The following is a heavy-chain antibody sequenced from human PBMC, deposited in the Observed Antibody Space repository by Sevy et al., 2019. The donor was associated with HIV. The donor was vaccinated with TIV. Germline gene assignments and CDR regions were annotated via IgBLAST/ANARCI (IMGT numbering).Heavy chain of an antibody. CDR3: ARVDLGYGDYYGRANYYYGKDV. Sequence: GGSLRLSCAASGFTFSSYWMSWVRQAPGKGLEWVANIKQDGSEKYYVGSVKGGFTISRDNAKNPLDLQMNSLGAEVTAVYYGARVDLGYGDYYGRANYYYGKDVWGQGTTVTVSS. CDR1: GFTFSSYW. D-gene: IGHD4-17*01. J-gene: IGHJ6*02. CDR2: IKQDGSEK. V-gene: IGHV3-7*01.